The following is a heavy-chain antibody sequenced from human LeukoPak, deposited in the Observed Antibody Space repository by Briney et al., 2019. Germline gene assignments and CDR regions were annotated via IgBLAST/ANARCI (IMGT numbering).Heavy chain of an antibody. V-gene: IGHV3-7*01. D-gene: IGHD6-19*01. CDR3: AIKVSVAGNFVLNAFDI. CDR1: GFTFSSYW. CDR2: INQDGSEK. J-gene: IGHJ3*02. Sequence: PGGFLRLSCAASGFTFSSYWMNWVRQAPGKGLEWVANINQDGSEKYYVDSVKGRFTISRDNAKNSLYLQMNSLRAEDTAVYYCAIKVSVAGNFVLNAFDIWGQGTMVTVSS.